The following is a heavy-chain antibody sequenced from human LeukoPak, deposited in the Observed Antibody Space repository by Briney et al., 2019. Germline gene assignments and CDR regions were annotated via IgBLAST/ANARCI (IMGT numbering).Heavy chain of an antibody. Sequence: GGSLRLSCAASGFTFSSYWMHWVRHAPGKGLVWVSRINSDGSSTSYADSVKGRFTISRDNAKNTLYLQMNSLRAEDAAVYYCARLGVTMVRGVIIRHAFDIWGQGTMVTVSS. CDR2: INSDGSST. D-gene: IGHD3-10*01. CDR3: ARLGVTMVRGVIIRHAFDI. CDR1: GFTFSSYW. V-gene: IGHV3-74*01. J-gene: IGHJ3*02.